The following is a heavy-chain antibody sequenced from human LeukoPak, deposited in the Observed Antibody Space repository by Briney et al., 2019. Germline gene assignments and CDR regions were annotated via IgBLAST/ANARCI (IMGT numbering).Heavy chain of an antibody. CDR3: AILYTQWPGEIHLFDY. CDR2: INSDGSST. V-gene: IGHV3-74*01. J-gene: IGHJ4*02. CDR1: GFTYSSYW. D-gene: IGHD6-19*01. Sequence: GGSLRPSCAASGFTYSSYWMHWARQAPGKGLVWVSRINSDGSSTSYADSVKGRFTISRDNAKNTLYLQMNSLRAEDTAVYYCAILYTQWPGEIHLFDYWGQGTLVTVSS.